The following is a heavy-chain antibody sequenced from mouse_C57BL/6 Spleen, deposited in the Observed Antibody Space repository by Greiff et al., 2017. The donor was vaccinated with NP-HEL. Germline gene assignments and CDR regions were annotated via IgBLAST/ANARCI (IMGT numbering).Heavy chain of an antibody. V-gene: IGHV5-17*01. J-gene: IGHJ1*03. CDR2: ISSGSSTI. Sequence: EVHLVESGGGLVKPGGSLKLSCAASGFTFSDYGMHWVRQAPEKGLEWVAYISSGSSTIYYADTVKGRFTFSRDNAKNTLFLQMTSLRSEDTAMYYCARRRALYYGSSDGYFDVWGTGTTVTVSS. D-gene: IGHD1-1*01. CDR1: GFTFSDYG. CDR3: ARRRALYYGSSDGYFDV.